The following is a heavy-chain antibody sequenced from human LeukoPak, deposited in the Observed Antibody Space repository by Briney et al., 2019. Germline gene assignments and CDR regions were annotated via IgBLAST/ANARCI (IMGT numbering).Heavy chain of an antibody. J-gene: IGHJ4*02. CDR2: IESDGGRT. V-gene: IGHV3-74*01. Sequence: PGGSLRLSCAVSGFTFSHYWMHWVRQAPGKGLVWVSRIESDGGRTDYADSLKGRFTISRDNAKNTLYLEMNSLRAEDTAVYYCARVGHCSSTTCFIDYWGQGTLVTVSS. CDR1: GFTFSHYW. D-gene: IGHD2-2*01. CDR3: ARVGHCSSTTCFIDY.